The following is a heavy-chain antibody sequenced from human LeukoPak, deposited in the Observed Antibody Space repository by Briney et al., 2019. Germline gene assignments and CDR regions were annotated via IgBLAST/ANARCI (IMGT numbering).Heavy chain of an antibody. CDR1: GFTVSSSY. V-gene: IGHV3-53*01. Sequence: GGSLRLSCAASGFTVSSSYMSWVRQAPGKGLEWVSVIYSGGNTYYADSVKGRFTISRDNSKNTLYLQMNSLRAEDTAVYYCAEDLDYTTYGYYFDYWGQGTLVTVSS. D-gene: IGHD4-11*01. CDR2: IYSGGNT. J-gene: IGHJ4*02. CDR3: AEDLDYTTYGYYFDY.